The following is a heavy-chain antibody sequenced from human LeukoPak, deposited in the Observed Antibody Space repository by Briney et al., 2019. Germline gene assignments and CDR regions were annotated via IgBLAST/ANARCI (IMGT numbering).Heavy chain of an antibody. CDR1: GFTFTSSA. Sequence: SVKVSCKASGFTFTSSAVQWVRQARGQRLEWIGWIVVGSGNTNYAQKFQERVTITRDMSTRTAYMELSSLRSEDTAVYYCAASYSHYYYYMDVWGKGTTVTVSS. CDR2: IVVGSGNT. V-gene: IGHV1-58*01. J-gene: IGHJ6*03. CDR3: AASYSHYYYYMDV. D-gene: IGHD1-26*01.